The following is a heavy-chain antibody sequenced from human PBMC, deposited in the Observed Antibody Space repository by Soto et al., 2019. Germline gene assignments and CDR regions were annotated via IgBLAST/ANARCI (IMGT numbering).Heavy chain of an antibody. CDR1: GFTFSSYA. CDR3: ARDGSSPPYYYYYYMDV. J-gene: IGHJ6*03. D-gene: IGHD6-6*01. V-gene: IGHV3-23*01. Sequence: GSLRLSCAASGFTFSSYAMSWVRQAPGKGLEWVSAISGSGGRTYYADSVKGRFTISRDNSKNTLYLQMNSLRAEDTAVYYCARDGSSPPYYYYYYMDVWGKGTTVTVSS. CDR2: ISGSGGRT.